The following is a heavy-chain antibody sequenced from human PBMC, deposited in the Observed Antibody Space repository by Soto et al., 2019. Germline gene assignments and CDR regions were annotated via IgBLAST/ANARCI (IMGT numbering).Heavy chain of an antibody. D-gene: IGHD1-1*01. Sequence: SETLSLTCTVSGGSISGYYWSWIRQPPGKGLEWIGYILYRGNTLYNPSLQSRVTISVDTSKNQFFLGLTSVTAADTAVYYCTRHAIIPKLQYGMDVWGQGASVTVSS. V-gene: IGHV4-59*08. CDR1: GGSISGYY. CDR3: TRHAIIPKLQYGMDV. J-gene: IGHJ6*02. CDR2: ILYRGNT.